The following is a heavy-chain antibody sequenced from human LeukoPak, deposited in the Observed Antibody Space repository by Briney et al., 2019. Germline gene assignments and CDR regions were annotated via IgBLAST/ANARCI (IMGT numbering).Heavy chain of an antibody. CDR2: INPSGGST. D-gene: IGHD3-9*01. CDR3: ARDGQPYFYYMDV. CDR1: GYTFTSYY. V-gene: IGHV1-46*01. Sequence: ASVKVSCKASGYTFTSYYMHWVRQAPGQGLEWMGIINPSGGSTSYAQKFQGRVTMTRDMSTSTVYMELSSLRSEDTAVYYCARDGQPYFYYMDVWGKGTTVTVSS. J-gene: IGHJ6*03.